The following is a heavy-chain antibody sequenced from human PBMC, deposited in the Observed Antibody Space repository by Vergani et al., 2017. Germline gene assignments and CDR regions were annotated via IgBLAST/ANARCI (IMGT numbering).Heavy chain of an antibody. CDR1: GYTFTGYY. D-gene: IGHD6-6*01. Sequence: QVQLVQSGAEVKKPGASVKVSCKASGYTFTGYYMHWVRQAPGQGLEWMGWINPNSGGTNYAQKFQGRVTMTRDTSISTAYMELSRLRSDDTAVYYCARGHESIEYSSSSGDYYYYYMDVWGKGTTVTVSS. V-gene: IGHV1-2*02. J-gene: IGHJ6*03. CDR3: ARGHESIEYSSSSGDYYYYYMDV. CDR2: INPNSGGT.